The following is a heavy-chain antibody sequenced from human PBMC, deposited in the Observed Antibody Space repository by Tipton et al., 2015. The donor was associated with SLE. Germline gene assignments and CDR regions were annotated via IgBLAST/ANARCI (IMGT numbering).Heavy chain of an antibody. D-gene: IGHD1-26*01. V-gene: IGHV4-4*09. J-gene: IGHJ6*02. CDR1: GGSISSYY. Sequence: TLSLTCTVSGGSISSYYWSWIRQPPGKGLEWIGYIYTSGSTNYNPSLKSRVTISVDTSKNQFSLKLSSVTAADTAVYYCARHSRGSYYYYGMDVWGQGTTVTVSS. CDR3: ARHSRGSYYYYGMDV. CDR2: IYTSGST.